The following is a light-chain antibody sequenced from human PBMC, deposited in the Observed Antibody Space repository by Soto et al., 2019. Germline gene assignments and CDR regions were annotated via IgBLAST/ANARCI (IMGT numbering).Light chain of an antibody. CDR3: QQRSNWPPEVT. CDR1: QSVSSS. CDR2: DAS. V-gene: IGKV3-11*01. J-gene: IGKJ3*01. Sequence: EIVLTQSPDTLSLSPGERATLSCRASQSVSSSLAWYQQKPGQAPRLLIYDASNGATGIPARFSGSGSGTDFTLTISGLEPEDFAVYYCQQRSNWPPEVTFGPGTKVDIK.